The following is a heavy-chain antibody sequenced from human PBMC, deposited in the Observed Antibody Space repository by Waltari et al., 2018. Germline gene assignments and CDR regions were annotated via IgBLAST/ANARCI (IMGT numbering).Heavy chain of an antibody. V-gene: IGHV1-2*02. CDR1: GYTLTGYY. D-gene: IGHD3-22*01. J-gene: IGHJ4*02. Sequence: QVQLVQSGAEVEKPGASVKVSCMASGYTLTGYYMHWVRQAPGQGLESMGVIQPNNGGTNDARKVRGRVTMTRETSISTVYLELTRLRFDDTAVYYCARQKGYYDSSGYSLDYWGQGMPVIVSS. CDR3: ARQKGYYDSSGYSLDY. CDR2: IQPNNGGT.